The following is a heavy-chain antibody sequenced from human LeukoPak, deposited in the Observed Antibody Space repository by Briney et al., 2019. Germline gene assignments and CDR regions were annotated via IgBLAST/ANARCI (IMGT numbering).Heavy chain of an antibody. V-gene: IGHV3-20*04. D-gene: IGHD2-15*01. CDR2: INWNGDRT. J-gene: IGHJ4*02. CDR3: ARPAPGGSCYS. CDR1: GFTFDDYG. Sequence: VGSLRLSCAASGFTFDDYGMSWVRQAPGKGREGVSGINWNGDRTGYADSVKGRFTISRDDAKNSLHLQMNSLRAEDTAVYYCARPAPGGSCYSWGQGTLVTVSS.